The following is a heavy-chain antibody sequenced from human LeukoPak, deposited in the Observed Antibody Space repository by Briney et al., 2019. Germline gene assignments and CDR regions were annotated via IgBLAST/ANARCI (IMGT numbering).Heavy chain of an antibody. CDR3: AREVDTAMVFGAFDI. Sequence: GASVKVSCKASGYTFTGYYMHWVRQAPGQGLEWMGWINPNSGGTNYAQKFQGRVTMTRDTSISTAYMELSRLRSDDTAVYYCAREVDTAMVFGAFDIWGQGTMVTVSS. J-gene: IGHJ3*02. CDR1: GYTFTGYY. D-gene: IGHD5-18*01. V-gene: IGHV1-2*02. CDR2: INPNSGGT.